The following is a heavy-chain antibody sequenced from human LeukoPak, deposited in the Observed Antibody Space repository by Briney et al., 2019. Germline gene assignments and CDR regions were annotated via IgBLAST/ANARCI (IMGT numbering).Heavy chain of an antibody. D-gene: IGHD3-10*01. CDR2: IGSSSSTK. CDR1: GITFSSYS. Sequence: PGGSLRLSCAASGITFSSYSMNWVRQAPGKGLGWVSCIGSSSSTKYYADSVKGRFTISRDNAKKSLYLQMNSLRAEDTAVYYCAKDYGILWFGELDYWGQGTLVTVSS. J-gene: IGHJ4*02. V-gene: IGHV3-48*04. CDR3: AKDYGILWFGELDY.